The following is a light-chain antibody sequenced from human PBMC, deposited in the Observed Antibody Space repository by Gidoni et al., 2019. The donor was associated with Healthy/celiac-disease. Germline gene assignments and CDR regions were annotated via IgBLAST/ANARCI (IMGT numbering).Light chain of an antibody. Sequence: DIKMTQSPSSLSASVGDRVTIPCQASQGISNYLNWYQQKPGKAPKLLIYDASNLETGVPSRFSGSGSGTDFTFTISSLQPEDIATYYCQQYDNLLFTFGPGTKVDIK. V-gene: IGKV1-33*01. CDR1: QGISNY. J-gene: IGKJ3*01. CDR3: QQYDNLLFT. CDR2: DAS.